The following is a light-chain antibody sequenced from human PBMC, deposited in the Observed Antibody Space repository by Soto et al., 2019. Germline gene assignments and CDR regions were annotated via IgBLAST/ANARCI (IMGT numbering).Light chain of an antibody. J-gene: IGLJ2*01. Sequence: QSVLTQSSASSASLGSSVRLTCTLSSGHSSYIIAWHQHQPGKAPRYLMKVEGSGTYNKGSGVPDRFSGSCSGADRYLPISHLKFEDDAGYHDESGYSTRQVFGAGTKLTVL. V-gene: IGLV4-60*02. CDR1: SGHSSYI. CDR2: VEGSGTY. CDR3: ESGYSTRQV.